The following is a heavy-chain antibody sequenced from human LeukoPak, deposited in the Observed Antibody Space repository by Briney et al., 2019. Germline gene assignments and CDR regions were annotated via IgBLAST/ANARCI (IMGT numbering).Heavy chain of an antibody. V-gene: IGHV3-48*03. Sequence: PGGSLRLSCAASGFTFSSYEMNWVRQAPGKGLEWVSYISSSGSTINYADSVKGRFTISRDNAKNSLYLQMNSLRAEDTAVYYCARESYYDSSGYYGGVDYWGQGTLVTVSS. J-gene: IGHJ4*02. CDR3: ARESYYDSSGYYGGVDY. D-gene: IGHD3-22*01. CDR1: GFTFSSYE. CDR2: ISSSGSTI.